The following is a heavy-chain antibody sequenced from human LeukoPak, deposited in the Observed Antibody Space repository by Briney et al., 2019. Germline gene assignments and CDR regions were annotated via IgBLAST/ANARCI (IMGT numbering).Heavy chain of an antibody. CDR2: IYHSGST. Sequence: SETLSLTCAVSGGSISSSNWWRWVRQPPGKGLEWIGEIYHSGSTNYNPSLKSRVTISVDTSKNQFSLKLSSVTAEDTAVYYCAKVKDFWSGYQGIWGYHFDYWGQGTLVTVSS. CDR1: GGSISSSNW. D-gene: IGHD3-3*01. J-gene: IGHJ4*02. V-gene: IGHV4-4*02. CDR3: AKVKDFWSGYQGIWGYHFDY.